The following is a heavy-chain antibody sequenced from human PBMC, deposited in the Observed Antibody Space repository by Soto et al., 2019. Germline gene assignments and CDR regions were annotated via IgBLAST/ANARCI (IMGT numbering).Heavy chain of an antibody. V-gene: IGHV4-31*03. CDR2: IYYSGST. J-gene: IGHJ6*02. D-gene: IGHD4-17*01. CDR3: ARDLRYGDYESYGMDV. CDR1: GGSISSGGYY. Sequence: QVQLQESGPGLVKPSQTLSLTCTVSGGSISSGGYYWSWIRQHPGKGLEWIGYIYYSGSTYYNPSLKSRVTISVDTSKNHFSLKLSSVTAADTAVYYCARDLRYGDYESYGMDVWGQGTTVTVSS.